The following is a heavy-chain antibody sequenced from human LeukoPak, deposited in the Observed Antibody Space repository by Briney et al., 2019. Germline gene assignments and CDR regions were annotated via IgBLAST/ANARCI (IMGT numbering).Heavy chain of an antibody. D-gene: IGHD6-13*01. Sequence: SETLSLTCAVYGGSFSGYYWSWIRQPPGKGLEWIGEINHSGSTNYNPSLKSRVTISVDTSKNQFSLKLSSVTAADTAVYYCARGGAAAGTRLELWFDPWGQGTLVTVSS. J-gene: IGHJ5*02. V-gene: IGHV4-34*01. CDR3: ARGGAAAGTRLELWFDP. CDR1: GGSFSGYY. CDR2: INHSGST.